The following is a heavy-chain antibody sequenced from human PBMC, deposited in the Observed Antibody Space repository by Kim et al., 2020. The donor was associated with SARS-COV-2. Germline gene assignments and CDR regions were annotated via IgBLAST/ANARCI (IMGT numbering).Heavy chain of an antibody. CDR3: TTCGTYYG. Sequence: GGSLRLSCAASGFTFSNAWMSWVRQAPGNGLEWVGRLKTKADGGTPNYAAAVNGRFTISRDDSKHTLYLQINSLKAEDAAVYYCTTCGTYYG. CDR2: LKTKADGGTP. V-gene: IGHV3-15*01. CDR1: GFTFSNAW. J-gene: IGHJ6*01.